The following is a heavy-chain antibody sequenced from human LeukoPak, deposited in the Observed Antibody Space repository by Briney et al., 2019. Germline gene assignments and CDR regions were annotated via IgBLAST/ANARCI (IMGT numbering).Heavy chain of an antibody. V-gene: IGHV3-7*01. D-gene: IGHD3-9*01. CDR2: IKQDGSEK. Sequence: GGSLRLSCAASGFTFSSYWMSWVRQASGKGLEWVANIKQDGSEKYYVDSVKGRFTISRDNAKNSLYLQMNSLRAEDTAVYYCARALRYFDWLREDYFDYWGQGTLVTVSS. J-gene: IGHJ4*02. CDR1: GFTFSSYW. CDR3: ARALRYFDWLREDYFDY.